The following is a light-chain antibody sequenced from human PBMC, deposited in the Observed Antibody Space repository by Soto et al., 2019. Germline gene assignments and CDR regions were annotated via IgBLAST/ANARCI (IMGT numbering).Light chain of an antibody. CDR1: QSISTY. Sequence: DIQMAQFPFSLSAPVGAIVTITCPASQSISTYLNWYQQKPGKAPNLLIFAASTLQSGVPSRFSGSGSGTDFTLTIRSLQPEDFATYYCQQSYTAPLTFGGGAKVDIK. V-gene: IGKV1-39*01. J-gene: IGKJ4*01. CDR2: AAS. CDR3: QQSYTAPLT.